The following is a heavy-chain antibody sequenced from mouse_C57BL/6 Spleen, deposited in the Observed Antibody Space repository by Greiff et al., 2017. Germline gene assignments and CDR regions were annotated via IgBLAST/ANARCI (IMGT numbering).Heavy chain of an antibody. CDR3: ARITTVVAQDY. D-gene: IGHD1-1*01. CDR2: IHPNSGST. V-gene: IGHV1-64*01. J-gene: IGHJ2*01. CDR1: GYTFTSYW. Sequence: QVQLQQSGAELVKPGASVKLSCKASGYTFTSYWMHWVKQRPGQGLEWIGMIHPNSGSTNYNEKFKSKATLTVDKSSSTAYMQLSSLTSEDSAVYYCARITTVVAQDYWGQGTTLTVSS.